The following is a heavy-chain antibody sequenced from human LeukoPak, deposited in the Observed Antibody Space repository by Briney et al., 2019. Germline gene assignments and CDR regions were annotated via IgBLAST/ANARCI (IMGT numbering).Heavy chain of an antibody. Sequence: PETLSLTCTVSGGSISSYYWSWIRQPPGKGLEWIGYIYYSGSTNYNPSLKSRVTLSIDTSKSQLSFQLTSVTAADTAVYYCAREKSPERKTWLQLGAFDVWGQGTVVTVSS. D-gene: IGHD5-24*01. CDR3: AREKSPERKTWLQLGAFDV. J-gene: IGHJ3*01. CDR2: IYYSGST. CDR1: GGSISSYY. V-gene: IGHV4-59*01.